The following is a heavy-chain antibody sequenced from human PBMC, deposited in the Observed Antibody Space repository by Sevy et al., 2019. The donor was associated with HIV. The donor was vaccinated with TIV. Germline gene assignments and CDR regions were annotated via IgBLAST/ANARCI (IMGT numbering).Heavy chain of an antibody. CDR2: LKSNADGGTV. J-gene: IGHJ4*02. Sequence: GGSLRLSCTTSGFTFGDYAMNWVRQAPGKGLEWVAFLKSNADGGTVDHAASVKGRFTISRDASKSIAYLQMNDLTTEDTGVYYCTRWKGLQSIFDYWGQGALVTVSS. D-gene: IGHD1-1*01. CDR1: GFTFGDYA. CDR3: TRWKGLQSIFDY. V-gene: IGHV3-49*04.